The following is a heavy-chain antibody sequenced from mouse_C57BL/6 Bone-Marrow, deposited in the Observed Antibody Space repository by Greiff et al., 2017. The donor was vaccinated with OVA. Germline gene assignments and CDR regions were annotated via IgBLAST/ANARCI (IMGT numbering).Heavy chain of an antibody. CDR3: ERSGDYYYDYDVGYFDF. Sequence: QVQLQQPGAELVKPGASVKLSCKASGYTFTSSWMQWVKQRPGQGLEWIGEIDPFVGFTTYNQKLKGKATLTVDTSSSTAYMQLSSLTSEYSAVYYCERSGDYYYDYDVGYFDFWGTGTTVTVSS. CDR1: GYTFTSSW. V-gene: IGHV1-50*01. CDR2: IDPFVGFT. J-gene: IGHJ1*03. D-gene: IGHD2-4*01.